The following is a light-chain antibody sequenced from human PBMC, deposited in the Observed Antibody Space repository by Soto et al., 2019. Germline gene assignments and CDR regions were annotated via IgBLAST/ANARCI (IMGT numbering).Light chain of an antibody. V-gene: IGLV1-47*01. CDR3: AAWDNNLGGPA. CDR1: NSNIGSKY. J-gene: IGLJ2*01. Sequence: QSVLTQPPSASGTPGPRVSISCSGSNSNIGSKYVYWYQQLPGTAPKLLMYRNNQRPSGVPDRFSGSKSGTSASLAISGLRSEDEADYYCAAWDNNLGGPAFGGGTKVTVL. CDR2: RNN.